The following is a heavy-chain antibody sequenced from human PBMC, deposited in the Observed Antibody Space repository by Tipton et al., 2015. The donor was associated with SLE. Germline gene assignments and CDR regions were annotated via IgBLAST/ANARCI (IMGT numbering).Heavy chain of an antibody. V-gene: IGHV4-39*01. J-gene: IGHJ4*02. CDR1: GGSISSSSYY. CDR3: ARLSLEWLWGFDY. D-gene: IGHD3-3*01. CDR2: IYYSGST. Sequence: TLSLTCTVSGGSISSSSYYWGWIRQPPGKGLEWIGSIYYSGSTYYNPSLKSRVIVSVDTSKNQFSLKLSSVTAADTAVYYCARLSLEWLWGFDYWGQGTLVTVSS.